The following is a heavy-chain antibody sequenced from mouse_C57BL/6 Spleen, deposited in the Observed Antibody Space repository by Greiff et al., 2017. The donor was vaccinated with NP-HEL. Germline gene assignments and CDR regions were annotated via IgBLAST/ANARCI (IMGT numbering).Heavy chain of an antibody. J-gene: IGHJ2*01. V-gene: IGHV1-74*01. CDR1: GYTFTSYW. D-gene: IGHD1-1*01. Sequence: QVQLQQPGAELVKPGASVKVSCKASGYTFTSYWMHWVKQRPGQGLEWIGRIHPSDSDTNYNQKFKGKATLTVDESSSTAYMQLSSLTSEDSAVYYCAMEGTTVALDYWGQGTTLTVSS. CDR2: IHPSDSDT. CDR3: AMEGTTVALDY.